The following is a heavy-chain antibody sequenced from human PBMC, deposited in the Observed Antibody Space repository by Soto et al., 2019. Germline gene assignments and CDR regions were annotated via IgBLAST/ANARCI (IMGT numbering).Heavy chain of an antibody. D-gene: IGHD2-8*02. Sequence: SETLSLTCTVSGDSMTFYYWSWIRQPPGKGLEWIGEINHSGSTNYNPSLKSRVTISVDTSKNQFSLKLTSVTAADTAVYYCARDKITGLFDYWGQGTLVTVSS. CDR2: INHSGST. V-gene: IGHV4-34*01. CDR1: GDSMTFYY. J-gene: IGHJ4*02. CDR3: ARDKITGLFDY.